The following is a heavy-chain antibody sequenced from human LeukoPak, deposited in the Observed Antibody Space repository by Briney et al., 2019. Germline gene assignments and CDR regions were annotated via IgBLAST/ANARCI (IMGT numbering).Heavy chain of an antibody. CDR3: AKGPDGTDY. J-gene: IGHJ4*02. Sequence: GGSLRLSCAASGFTFSSYGMHWVRQAPGKGLEWVAVISYDGSNKYYADSVKGRFTISRDNSKSTLYLQMNSLRAEDTAVYYCAKGPDGTDYWGQGTLVTVSS. CDR2: ISYDGSNK. V-gene: IGHV3-30*18. CDR1: GFTFSSYG. D-gene: IGHD1-14*01.